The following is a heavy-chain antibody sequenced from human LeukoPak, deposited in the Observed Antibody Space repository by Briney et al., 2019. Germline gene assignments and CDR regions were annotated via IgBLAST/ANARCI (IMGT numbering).Heavy chain of an antibody. J-gene: IGHJ4*02. CDR1: GYTLTELS. D-gene: IGHD3-10*01. Sequence: SCKVSGYTLTELSMHWVRQAPGKGLEWVAVISYDGSNKYYADSVKGRFTISRDNSKDTLYLQMNSLRAEDTAVYYCARDWSITMVRGVTGFDYWGQGTLVTVSS. CDR2: ISYDGSNK. V-gene: IGHV3-30-3*01. CDR3: ARDWSITMVRGVTGFDY.